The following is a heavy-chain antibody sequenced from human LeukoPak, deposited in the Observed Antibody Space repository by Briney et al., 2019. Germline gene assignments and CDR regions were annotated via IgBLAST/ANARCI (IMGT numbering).Heavy chain of an antibody. V-gene: IGHV3-9*01. CDR3: AKDGYYYGMDV. Sequence: GGSLRLSCAASGFTVGSTYMSWVRQAPGKGLEWVSGISWNGGTIVYADSVKGRFTISRDNAKNSLYLQMNSLRAEDTALYYCAKDGYYYGMDVWGQGTTVTVSS. CDR2: ISWNGGTI. CDR1: GFTVGSTY. J-gene: IGHJ6*02.